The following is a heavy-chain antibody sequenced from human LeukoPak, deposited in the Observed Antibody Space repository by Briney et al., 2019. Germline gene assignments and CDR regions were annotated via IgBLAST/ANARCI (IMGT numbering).Heavy chain of an antibody. J-gene: IGHJ4*02. CDR3: ARDREGYYGSGSYVY. D-gene: IGHD3-10*01. Sequence: GGSLRLSCAASGFTVSSNYMSWVRQAPGKGLEWVSVIYSGGSTYYADSVKGRFTISRDNSKNTLYLQMNSLRAEDTAVYYCARDREGYYGSGSYVYWDQGTLVTVSS. CDR2: IYSGGST. CDR1: GFTVSSNY. V-gene: IGHV3-66*02.